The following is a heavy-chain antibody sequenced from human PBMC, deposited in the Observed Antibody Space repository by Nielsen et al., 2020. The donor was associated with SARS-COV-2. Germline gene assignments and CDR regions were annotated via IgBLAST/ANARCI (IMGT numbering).Heavy chain of an antibody. J-gene: IGHJ4*02. CDR3: AKGTEWLLSYYFDY. V-gene: IGHV3-23*01. D-gene: IGHD3-3*01. CDR2: ISGSGGST. Sequence: GGSLRLSCAASGFTFSSYSMNWVRQAPGKGLEWVSAISGSGGSTYYADSVKGRFTISRDNSKNTLYLQMNSLRAEDTAVYYCAKGTEWLLSYYFDYWGQGTLVTVSS. CDR1: GFTFSSYS.